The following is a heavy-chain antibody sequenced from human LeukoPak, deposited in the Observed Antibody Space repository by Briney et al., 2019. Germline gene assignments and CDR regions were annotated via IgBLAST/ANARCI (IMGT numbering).Heavy chain of an antibody. J-gene: IGHJ4*02. V-gene: IGHV3-23*01. CDR3: AKDRYYDFWSGYYPGDY. CDR1: GFTFTSYA. D-gene: IGHD3-3*01. Sequence: GGSLRLSCAASGFTFTSYAMSWVRQAPGKGLEWVSAISATAVNIYYAVSVKGRFTISRDSSKTTLYLQMNSLRAEDTAIYYCAKDRYYDFWSGYYPGDYWGQGTLVTVSS. CDR2: ISATAVNI.